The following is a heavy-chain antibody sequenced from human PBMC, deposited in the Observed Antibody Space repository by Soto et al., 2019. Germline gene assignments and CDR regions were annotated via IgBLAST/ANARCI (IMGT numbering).Heavy chain of an antibody. CDR3: ARPLSIAARSDAFDI. CDR2: IYYSGST. J-gene: IGHJ3*02. CDR1: GGSISSSSYY. V-gene: IGHV4-39*01. Sequence: SETLSFTCTVSGGSISSSSYYWGWIRQPPGKGLEWIGSIYYSGSTYYNPSLKSRVTISVDTSKNQFSLKLSSVTAADTAVYYCARPLSIAARSDAFDIWGQGTMVTVSS. D-gene: IGHD6-6*01.